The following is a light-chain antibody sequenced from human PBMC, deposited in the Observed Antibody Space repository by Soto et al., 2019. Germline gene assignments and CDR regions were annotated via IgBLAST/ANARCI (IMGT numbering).Light chain of an antibody. CDR3: SSYGGYNNVV. Sequence: QSALTQPASACGSPGQSVTISCTGTSSDVGGYNYVSWFQQHPGKAPKLIIHEVNQRPSGVPDRFSGSKSGNTASLTVSGLQAEDEGTYYCSSYGGYNNVVFGTGTKVTVL. V-gene: IGLV2-8*01. J-gene: IGLJ1*01. CDR1: SSDVGGYNY. CDR2: EVN.